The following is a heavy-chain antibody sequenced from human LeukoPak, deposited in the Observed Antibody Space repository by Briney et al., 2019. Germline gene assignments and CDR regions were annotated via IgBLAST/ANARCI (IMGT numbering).Heavy chain of an antibody. D-gene: IGHD1-26*01. J-gene: IGHJ4*02. CDR3: VHIRGVTPGSTDY. CDR1: GLSLTSSGVG. Sequence: SGPTLVNPTETLTLTCTFSGLSLTSSGVGVGWIRQSPGKVLKWLAVIYWDDDKRYSPSLRTRLTISKDTSRNQVVLTMTDMDPADTATYYCVHIRGVTPGSTDYWGQRALVTVSS. CDR2: IYWDDDK. V-gene: IGHV2-5*02.